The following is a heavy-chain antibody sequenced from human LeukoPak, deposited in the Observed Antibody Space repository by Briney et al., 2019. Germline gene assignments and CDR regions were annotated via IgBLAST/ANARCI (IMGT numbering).Heavy chain of an antibody. V-gene: IGHV1-69*01. J-gene: IGHJ4*02. CDR2: ISPLFGSA. CDR3: ARGYAFDY. CDR1: GGTFSRYT. Sequence: SVKVSCKASGGTFSRYTLNWVRQAPGQGLEWMGGISPLFGSAKYAQKFQGRVTITADESTSTAYMELRSLRSEDTAVYYCARGYAFDYWGQGTLVTVSS. D-gene: IGHD3-16*01.